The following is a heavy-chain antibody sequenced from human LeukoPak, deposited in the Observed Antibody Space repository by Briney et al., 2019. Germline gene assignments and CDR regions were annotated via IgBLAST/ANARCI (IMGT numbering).Heavy chain of an antibody. V-gene: IGHV3-53*01. Sequence: GGSLRLSCAASGFTVSSNYMSWVRQAPGKGLEWVSVIYSGGSTYYADSVKGRFTISRDNSKNTLYLQMNSLRAEDTAVYYCAKDAGVTPSKFDYWGQGTLVTVSS. CDR2: IYSGGST. D-gene: IGHD2-21*02. J-gene: IGHJ4*02. CDR1: GFTVSSNY. CDR3: AKDAGVTPSKFDY.